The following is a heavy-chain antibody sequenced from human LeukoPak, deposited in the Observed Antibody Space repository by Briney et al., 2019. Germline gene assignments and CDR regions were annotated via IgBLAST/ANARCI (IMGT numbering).Heavy chain of an antibody. D-gene: IGHD6-19*01. CDR1: GFTVSSNY. Sequence: GGSLRLSCAASGFTVSSNYMSWVRQAPGKGLEWVSVIYSGGSTYYADSVKGRFTISRDNSKNTLYLQMNSLRAEDTAVYYCARASVAALELYYFDCWGQGTLVTVSS. J-gene: IGHJ4*02. CDR3: ARASVAALELYYFDC. CDR2: IYSGGST. V-gene: IGHV3-66*01.